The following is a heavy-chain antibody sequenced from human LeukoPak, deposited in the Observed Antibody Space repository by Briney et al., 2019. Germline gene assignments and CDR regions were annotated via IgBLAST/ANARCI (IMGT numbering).Heavy chain of an antibody. Sequence: PGGSLRLSCAAPGFTFSNYWIHWVRQDPGKGLVWVSRISSDGSITNYADSVKGRFTISRDNAKNTLYLQMNSLRAEDTAVYYCARDRGPGTGSMVREAYDNWGQGTLVTVSS. CDR1: GFTFSNYW. CDR3: ARDRGPGTGSMVREAYDN. D-gene: IGHD3-10*01. V-gene: IGHV3-74*01. CDR2: ISSDGSIT. J-gene: IGHJ4*02.